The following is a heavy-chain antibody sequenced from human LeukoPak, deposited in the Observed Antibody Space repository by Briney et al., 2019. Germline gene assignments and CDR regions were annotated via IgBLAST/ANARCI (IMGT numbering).Heavy chain of an antibody. Sequence: GGSLRLSCVVSGFTFSSYAMNWVRQAPGKGLEWVSGITASGGSTYYTDSVKGRFTISRDNSKNTLFMQMNSLRDEDTALYYCAKYVGQSGSNYYGLDVWGQGTAVTVSS. V-gene: IGHV3-23*01. CDR2: ITASGGST. CDR3: AKYVGQSGSNYYGLDV. J-gene: IGHJ6*02. D-gene: IGHD1-26*01. CDR1: GFTFSSYA.